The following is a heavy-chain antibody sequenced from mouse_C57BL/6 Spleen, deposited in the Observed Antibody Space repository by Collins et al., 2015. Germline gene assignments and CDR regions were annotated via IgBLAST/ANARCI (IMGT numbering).Heavy chain of an antibody. CDR1: GYTFTSYW. Sequence: QVQLQQPGAELVKPGASVKLSCKASGYTFTSYWMHWVKQRPGRGLEWIGRIDPNSGGTKYNEKFKSKATLTADKPSSTAYIQLSSLTSEDSAVYYCARKYDYENWYFDVWGTGTTVTVSS. D-gene: IGHD2-4*01. V-gene: IGHV1-72*01. CDR2: IDPNSGGT. CDR3: ARKYDYENWYFDV. J-gene: IGHJ1*03.